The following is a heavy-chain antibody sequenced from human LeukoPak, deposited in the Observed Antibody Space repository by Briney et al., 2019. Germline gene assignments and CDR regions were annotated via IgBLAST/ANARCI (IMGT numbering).Heavy chain of an antibody. J-gene: IGHJ4*02. CDR1: GGSFSGYY. Sequence: SETLSLTCAVYGGSFSGYYWSWIRQPPGKGLEWIGEINHSGSTNYNPSLKSRVTISVDTSKNQFSLKLSSVTAADTAVYYCASPRGCGGDCSSFGYWGREPWSPSPQ. D-gene: IGHD2-21*02. V-gene: IGHV4-34*01. CDR2: INHSGST. CDR3: ASPRGCGGDCSSFGY.